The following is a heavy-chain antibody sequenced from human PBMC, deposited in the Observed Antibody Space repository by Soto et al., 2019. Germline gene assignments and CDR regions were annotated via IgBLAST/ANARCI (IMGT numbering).Heavy chain of an antibody. CDR2: LIPILGAS. Sequence: QVQLVQSGAEVKKPGSSVTVSCKASADTFTGYTVTWVRQAPGQGLEWVGRLIPILGASNFAQKFQGRVTSSADKSADTAYMVLTGLTSEDTAVYYWARSSGSYYTNFDSWGQGTLVTVSS. J-gene: IGHJ4*02. D-gene: IGHD1-26*01. CDR1: ADTFTGYT. V-gene: IGHV1-69*08. CDR3: ARSSGSYYTNFDS.